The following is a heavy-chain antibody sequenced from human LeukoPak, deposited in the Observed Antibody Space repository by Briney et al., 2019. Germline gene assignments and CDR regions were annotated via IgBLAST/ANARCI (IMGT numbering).Heavy chain of an antibody. CDR2: INPNSGGT. J-gene: IGHJ5*02. Sequence: ASVKVSCKASGYTFTGYYMHWVRQAPGQGLEWMGWINPNSGGTNYAQKFQGRVTMTRDTSISAAYMELSRLRSDDTAVYYCARVDHVVVAANWFDPWGQGTLVTVSS. CDR1: GYTFTGYY. D-gene: IGHD2-15*01. CDR3: ARVDHVVVAANWFDP. V-gene: IGHV1-2*02.